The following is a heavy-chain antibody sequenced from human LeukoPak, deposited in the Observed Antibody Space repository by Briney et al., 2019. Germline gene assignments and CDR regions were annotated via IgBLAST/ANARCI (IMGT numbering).Heavy chain of an antibody. CDR2: INYSGNT. V-gene: IGHV4-39*01. CDR1: GDSISSSTYY. J-gene: IGHJ5*02. CDR3: ARQVGYCGGDCYNNWFDP. Sequence: SETLSLTCTVSGDSISSSTYYWGWIRQPPGKGLEWIGSINYSGNTYYNPSLKSRVTMSVDTSKNQFSLKLSSVTAADTAVYYCARQVGYCGGDCYNNWFDPWGQGTLVTVSS. D-gene: IGHD2-21*02.